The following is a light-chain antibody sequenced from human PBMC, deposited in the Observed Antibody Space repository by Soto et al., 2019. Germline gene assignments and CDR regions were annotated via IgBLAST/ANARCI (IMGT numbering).Light chain of an antibody. CDR1: QSVSYY. CDR3: QQRSSAIT. V-gene: IGKV3-11*01. Sequence: EILMTQSPATLSVSPGERVTFSCRASQSVSYYLAWYQQKPGQAPRLLIYDESTRATGIPARFSGRGSGTDFTLTISSLEPEDFAVYYCQQRSSAITFGQGTRLEIK. CDR2: DES. J-gene: IGKJ5*01.